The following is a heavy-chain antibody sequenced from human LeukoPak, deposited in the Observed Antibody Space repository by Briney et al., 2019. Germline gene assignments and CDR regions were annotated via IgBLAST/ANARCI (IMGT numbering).Heavy chain of an antibody. CDR3: ARGSIVGATFDYFDY. J-gene: IGHJ4*02. D-gene: IGHD1-26*01. CDR1: GYTFTNYA. CDR2: INPNSGGT. V-gene: IGHV1-2*02. Sequence: ASVKVSCKASGYTFTNYAIHWVRQAPGQGLEWMGWINPNSGGTNYAQKFQGRVTMTRDTSISTAYMDLSRLRSDDTAVYYCARGSIVGATFDYFDYWGQGTLVTVSS.